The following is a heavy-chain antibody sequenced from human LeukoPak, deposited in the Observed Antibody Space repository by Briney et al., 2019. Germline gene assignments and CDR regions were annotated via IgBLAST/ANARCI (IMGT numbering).Heavy chain of an antibody. J-gene: IGHJ4*02. CDR2: IHDSGST. V-gene: IGHV4-39*01. CDR1: GGSISTRYYY. CDR3: ASLHFYGSGSFPNY. D-gene: IGHD3-10*01. Sequence: SETLSLTCAVSGGSISTRYYYWGWIRQPPGKGLEWIGTIHDSGSTYYSPSLKSQVTISVDTSNNQFSLKLSSVTAGDTAVYYCASLHFYGSGSFPNYWGQGILVTVST.